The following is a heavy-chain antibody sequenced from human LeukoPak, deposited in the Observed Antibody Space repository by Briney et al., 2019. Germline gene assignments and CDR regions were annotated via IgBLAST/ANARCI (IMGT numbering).Heavy chain of an antibody. J-gene: IGHJ4*02. D-gene: IGHD2-2*02. V-gene: IGHV3-23*01. CDR3: AKHGCTGTRCYINY. CDR2: ISGSGGST. Sequence: GGSLRLSCAASGFTFSSYAMSWVRQAPGKGLEWVSAISGSGGSTYYADSVRGRFTISRDNSKNTLYLQMNSLRAEDTAVYYCAKHGCTGTRCYINYWGQGTLVTVSS. CDR1: GFTFSSYA.